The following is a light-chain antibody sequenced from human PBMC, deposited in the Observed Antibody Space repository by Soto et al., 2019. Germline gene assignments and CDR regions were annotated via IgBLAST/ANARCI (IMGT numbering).Light chain of an antibody. J-gene: IGKJ2*01. CDR3: QLYGGSHMFS. Sequence: EIVMTQSPATLSVSPGERATLSCRASQSISSSYLAWYQQKPGQSPRLLIYAASSRATGIPDRFSGSGSGTDFTLTISRLEPEDFAVYYCQLYGGSHMFSFGQGTKLEIK. V-gene: IGKV3-20*01. CDR1: QSISSSY. CDR2: AAS.